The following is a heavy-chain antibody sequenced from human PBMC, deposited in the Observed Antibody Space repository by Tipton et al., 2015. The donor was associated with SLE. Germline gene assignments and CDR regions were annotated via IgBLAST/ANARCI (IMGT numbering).Heavy chain of an antibody. CDR1: GYTFTDNY. J-gene: IGHJ5*02. V-gene: IGHV1-2*02. CDR3: ATGRGGSVSWFDP. CDR2: ISPSSGDT. Sequence: QLVQSGAEVKKPGASVILSCKASGYTFTDNYVHWVRQAPGQGLQWMGWISPSSGDTHFAQVFQGRVTLTRDTSVTTAYMEVNKLTSDDAAVYYCATGRGGSVSWFDPWGQGTLVTVSS. D-gene: IGHD2-15*01.